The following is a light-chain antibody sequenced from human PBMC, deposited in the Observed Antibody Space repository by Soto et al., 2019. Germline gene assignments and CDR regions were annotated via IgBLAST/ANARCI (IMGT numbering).Light chain of an antibody. Sequence: DIQMTQSPSSLSASVGDRVTITCRASQSIDSYLNWYQQKPGKAPMLLIYVASSLQSGVPSRFRGSGSGTDFNLAISSLQPEDFATYYCQQSYSIPYTFGQGTKLEIK. CDR3: QQSYSIPYT. V-gene: IGKV1-39*01. J-gene: IGKJ2*01. CDR1: QSIDSY. CDR2: VAS.